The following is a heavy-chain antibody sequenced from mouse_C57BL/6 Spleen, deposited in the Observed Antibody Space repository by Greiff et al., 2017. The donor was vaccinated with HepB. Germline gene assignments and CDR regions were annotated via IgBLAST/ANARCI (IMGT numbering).Heavy chain of an antibody. J-gene: IGHJ3*01. Sequence: VQLQQSGPELVKPGASVKIPCKASGYTFTDYNMDWVKQSHGKSLEWIGDINPNNGGTIYNQKFKGKATLTVDKSSSTAYMELRSLTSEDTAVYYCARGNWDGFAYWGKGTLVTVSA. CDR2: INPNNGGT. CDR1: GYTFTDYN. V-gene: IGHV1-18*01. CDR3: ARGNWDGFAY. D-gene: IGHD4-1*01.